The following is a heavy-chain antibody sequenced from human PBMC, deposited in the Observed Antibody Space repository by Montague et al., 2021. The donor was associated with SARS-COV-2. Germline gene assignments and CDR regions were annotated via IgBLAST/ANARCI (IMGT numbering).Heavy chain of an antibody. CDR3: AVNSTYYYYYGMDV. V-gene: IGHV4-38-2*02. CDR1: GYSISSGYY. D-gene: IGHD2-2*01. CDR2: IYHSGST. Sequence: SETLSLTCTVSGYSISSGYYWGWSRQPPGKGLWWMESIYHSGSTYNNPSLKSRVTISVDTSKSQSSLKLSSVTAADTAVYYCAVNSTYYYYYGMDVWGQGTTVTVSS. J-gene: IGHJ6*02.